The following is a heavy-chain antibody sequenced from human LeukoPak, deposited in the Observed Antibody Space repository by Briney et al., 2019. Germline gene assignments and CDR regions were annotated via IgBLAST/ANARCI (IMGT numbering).Heavy chain of an antibody. CDR2: INPNSGGT. V-gene: IGHV1-2*02. J-gene: IGHJ3*02. Sequence: ASVIVSCKASGYTFRDYYVHWVRQAPGQGLEWMGWINPNSGGTNSAQKFQGRVTMTRDTSISTAYMEVSRLRSDDTAVYFCARGPSYYYDSSGFDAFDIWGQGTMVTVSS. D-gene: IGHD3-22*01. CDR3: ARGPSYYYDSSGFDAFDI. CDR1: GYTFRDYY.